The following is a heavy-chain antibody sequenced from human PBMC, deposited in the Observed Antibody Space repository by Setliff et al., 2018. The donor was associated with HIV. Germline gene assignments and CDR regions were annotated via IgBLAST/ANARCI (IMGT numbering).Heavy chain of an antibody. CDR2: INHGGST. CDR3: ARRGNDYLWRNWFDP. Sequence: PSETLSLTCDVYNASFSGFYWSWIRHPPGREMEWIGEINHGGSTNYNPSLKSRVTISVDTSKNQFSVRLNSVTAADTAVYYCARRGNDYLWRNWFDPWGQGTLVTVSS. J-gene: IGHJ5*02. D-gene: IGHD4-17*01. CDR1: NASFSGFY. V-gene: IGHV4-34*01.